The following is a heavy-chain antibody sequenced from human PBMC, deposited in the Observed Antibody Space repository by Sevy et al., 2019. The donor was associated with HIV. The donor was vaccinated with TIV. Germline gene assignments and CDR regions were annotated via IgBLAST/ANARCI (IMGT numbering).Heavy chain of an antibody. CDR3: ASGLAALPGYYYGMDV. D-gene: IGHD6-6*01. V-gene: IGHV3-30-3*01. Sequence: GGSLRLSCAASGFTFSSYGVNWVRQAPGKGLEWVAVISYDGNNRYYADSVKGRFTISRDNSKNTLYLQMNSLRADDTAVYYCASGLAALPGYYYGMDVWGLGTTVTVSS. J-gene: IGHJ6*02. CDR2: ISYDGNNR. CDR1: GFTFSSYG.